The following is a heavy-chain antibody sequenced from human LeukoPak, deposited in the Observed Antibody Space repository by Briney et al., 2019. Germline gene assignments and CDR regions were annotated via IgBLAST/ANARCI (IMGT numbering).Heavy chain of an antibody. V-gene: IGHV3-30-3*01. CDR1: GFTFSSYA. CDR2: ISYDGSNK. D-gene: IGHD3-10*01. CDR3: ARGSVTMVRGVIMGVWFDP. J-gene: IGHJ5*02. Sequence: PGGSLRLSCAASGFTFSSYAMHWVRQAPGKGLEWVAVISYDGSNKYYADSVKGRFTISRDNSKNTLYLQMNSLRAEDTAVYYCARGSVTMVRGVIMGVWFDPWGQGTLVTVSS.